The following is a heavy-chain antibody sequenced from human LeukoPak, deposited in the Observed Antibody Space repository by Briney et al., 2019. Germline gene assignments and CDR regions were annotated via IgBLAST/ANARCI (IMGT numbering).Heavy chain of an antibody. V-gene: IGHV1-69*01. J-gene: IGHJ6*04. Sequence: ASVKVSCKASGGTFSSYAISWVRQAPGQGLEWMGAIIPIFGTANYAQKFQGRVTITGDESTSTAYMELSSLRSEDTAVYYCARPDPSMVRGGQSYYYYGMDVWGKGTTVTVSS. CDR3: ARPDPSMVRGGQSYYYYGMDV. CDR2: IIPIFGTA. CDR1: GGTFSSYA. D-gene: IGHD3-10*01.